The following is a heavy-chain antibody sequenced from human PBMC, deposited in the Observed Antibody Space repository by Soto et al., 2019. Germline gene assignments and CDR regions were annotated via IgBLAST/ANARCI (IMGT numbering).Heavy chain of an antibody. CDR1: GYTFTSYY. D-gene: IGHD2-2*01. V-gene: IGHV1-46*01. J-gene: IGHJ5*02. CDR2: INPSGGST. Sequence: RASVKVSCKASGYTFTSYYMHWVRQAPGQGLEWMGIINPSGGSTSYAQKFQGRVTMTRDTSTSTVYMELSSLRSEDTAVYYCARDAALIVSSPRLGWFDPWGQGTLVTVSS. CDR3: ARDAALIVSSPRLGWFDP.